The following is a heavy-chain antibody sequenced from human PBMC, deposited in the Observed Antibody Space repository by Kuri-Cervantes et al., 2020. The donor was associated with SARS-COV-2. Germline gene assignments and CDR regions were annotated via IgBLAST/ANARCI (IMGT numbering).Heavy chain of an antibody. CDR2: ISGSGGST. Sequence: GGSLRLSCAASGFTFSSYDMHWVRQATGKGLEWVSAISGSGGSTYYADSVKGRFTISRDNAKNSLYLQMNSLRAEDTAVYYCAKDRFSGYDSSGSPIDWGQGTLVTVSS. CDR1: GFTFSSYD. V-gene: IGHV3-23*01. J-gene: IGHJ4*02. D-gene: IGHD3-22*01. CDR3: AKDRFSGYDSSGSPID.